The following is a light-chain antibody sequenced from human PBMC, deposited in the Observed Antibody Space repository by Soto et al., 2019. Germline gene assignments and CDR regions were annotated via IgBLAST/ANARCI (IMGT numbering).Light chain of an antibody. CDR1: SSDVGGYNS. V-gene: IGLV2-14*01. CDR2: EVS. CDR3: SSYASTTLYV. Sequence: QSALTQPASVSGSPGQSITISCTGTSSDVGGYNSVSWYQQHPGKAPKLMIYEVSYRPSGVSNRFSGSKSGNTASLTISGLQAEDEADYYCSSYASTTLYVFGTGTQLTVL. J-gene: IGLJ1*01.